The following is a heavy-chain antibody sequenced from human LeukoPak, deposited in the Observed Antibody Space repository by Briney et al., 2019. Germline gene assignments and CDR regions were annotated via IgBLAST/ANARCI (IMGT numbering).Heavy chain of an antibody. CDR1: GGSISSGSYY. V-gene: IGHV4-61*02. J-gene: IGHJ4*02. Sequence: SQTLSLTCTVSGGSISSGSYYWSWIRRPAGKGLEWIGRIYTSGSTNYNPSLKSRVTISVDTSKNQFSLKLSSVTAADTAVYYCARGRFLEWLSILDYFDYWGQGTLVTVSS. CDR2: IYTSGST. CDR3: ARGRFLEWLSILDYFDY. D-gene: IGHD3-3*01.